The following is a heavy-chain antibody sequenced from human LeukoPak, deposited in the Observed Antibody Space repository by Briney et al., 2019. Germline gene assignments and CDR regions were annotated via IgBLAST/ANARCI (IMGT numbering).Heavy chain of an antibody. V-gene: IGHV3-23*01. CDR2: ISDGGGTT. CDR1: GFPFSSMP. Sequence: GGSLRPSCAASGFPFSSMPLSWVRQAQGKGREWVSAISDGGGTTYYADSVQGRFTISRDYSKNTLFLQMNSLRADDTAVYYCAKVGTGDLFRALDYWGQGTLVTVSS. CDR3: AKVGTGDLFRALDY. D-gene: IGHD1-14*01. J-gene: IGHJ4*02.